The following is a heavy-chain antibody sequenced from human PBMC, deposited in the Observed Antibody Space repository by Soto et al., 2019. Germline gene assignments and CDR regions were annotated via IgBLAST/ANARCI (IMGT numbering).Heavy chain of an antibody. CDR1: GFTFSSYA. CDR3: AKEVAGYSYGYLPPYYYYGMDV. D-gene: IGHD5-18*01. CDR2: ISGSGGST. Sequence: EVQLLESGGGLVQPGGSLRLSCAASGFTFSSYAMSWVRQAPGKGLEWVSAISGSGGSTYYADSVKGRFTISRDNSKNTLYLQMNSLRAEDTAVYYCAKEVAGYSYGYLPPYYYYGMDVWGQGTTVTVSS. J-gene: IGHJ6*02. V-gene: IGHV3-23*01.